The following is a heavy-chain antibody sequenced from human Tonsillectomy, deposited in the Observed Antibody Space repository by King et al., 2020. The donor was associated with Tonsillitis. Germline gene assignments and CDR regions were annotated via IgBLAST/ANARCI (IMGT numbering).Heavy chain of an antibody. CDR3: ARVVSSSGWYETHFDY. V-gene: IGHV3-21*01. CDR2: ISSSSSYI. J-gene: IGHJ4*02. CDR1: GFTFSSYS. Sequence: VQLVESGGGVVQPGRSLRLSCAASGFTFSSYSMNWVRQAPGKGLEWVSSISSSSSYIYYADSVKGRFTISRDNAKNSLYLQMNSLRAEDTAVYYCARVVSSSGWYETHFDYWGQGTLVTVSS. D-gene: IGHD6-19*01.